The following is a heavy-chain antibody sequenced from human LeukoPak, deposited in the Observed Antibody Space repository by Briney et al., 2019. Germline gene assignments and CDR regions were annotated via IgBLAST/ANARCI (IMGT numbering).Heavy chain of an antibody. CDR3: ARERWGYFDY. Sequence: PGGSLRLSCAASGFTFSSYSMSWGRHAPGKGLEWVANIKQDGSEKNYVDSVKGRFTTSTDNAKKSLYLQMNSLRAEDTPVYYCARERWGYFDYWGQGTLVTVSS. D-gene: IGHD3-16*01. V-gene: IGHV3-7*04. CDR1: GFTFSSYS. J-gene: IGHJ4*02. CDR2: IKQDGSEK.